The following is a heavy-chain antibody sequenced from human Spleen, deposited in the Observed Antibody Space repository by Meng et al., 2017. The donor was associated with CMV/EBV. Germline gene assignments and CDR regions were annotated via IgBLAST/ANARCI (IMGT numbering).Heavy chain of an antibody. CDR2: INSGGTTT. CDR1: GIPFRTYW. V-gene: IGHV3-74*01. Sequence: GESLKISCAASGIPFRTYWMHWVRQAPGKGLVWVSRINSGGTTTAYADSVKGLFTISRDNAKNTLYLQMNSLRAEDTAVYYCARQYCGDNSCWGAFDVWGQGTVVTVSS. J-gene: IGHJ3*01. D-gene: IGHD2-21*01. CDR3: ARQYCGDNSCWGAFDV.